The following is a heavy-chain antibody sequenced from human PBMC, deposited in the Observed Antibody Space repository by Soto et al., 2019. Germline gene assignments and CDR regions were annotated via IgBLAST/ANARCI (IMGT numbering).Heavy chain of an antibody. D-gene: IGHD1-26*01. V-gene: IGHV1-58*01. Sequence: ASVKVSCTASGFTFSSSVVQWVRQARGQRLEWIGWIVVDSGNTDYAQKFQERVTITRDMSTSTAYMELSSLRSEDTAVYYCVADPESGNSDSGKTFAYRAKGPLVPVSS. CDR1: GFTFSSSV. CDR2: IVVDSGNT. CDR3: VADPESGNSDSGKTFAY. J-gene: IGHJ4*02.